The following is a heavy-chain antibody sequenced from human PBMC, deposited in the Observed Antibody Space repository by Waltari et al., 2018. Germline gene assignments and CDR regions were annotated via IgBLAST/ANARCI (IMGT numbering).Heavy chain of an antibody. V-gene: IGHV4-34*01. CDR1: GGSFSGYY. CDR2: ISHRVST. Sequence: QVQLQQWGAGLLKPSETLSLTCAVYGGSFSGYYWSWIRQPPGKGLEWIGEISHRVSTKYNPSLKSRVTISVDTSKNLFSLKLSSGTAADTAMYYCAREVASARGAFDIWGQGTMVTVSS. CDR3: AREVASARGAFDI. J-gene: IGHJ3*02. D-gene: IGHD5-12*01.